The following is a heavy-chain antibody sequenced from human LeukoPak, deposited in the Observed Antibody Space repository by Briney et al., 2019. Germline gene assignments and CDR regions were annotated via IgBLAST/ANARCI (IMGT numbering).Heavy chain of an antibody. CDR3: ARDGASGSSDFDY. CDR1: GYSISSGYY. D-gene: IGHD2-15*01. Sequence: SETLSLTCAVSGYSISSGYYWGWIRQPPGKGLEWIWSIYHSGSTYYNPSLKSRVPIPVHTSKNQFSLKLSSVTAADTAVYYCARDGASGSSDFDYWGQGTLLTVPS. J-gene: IGHJ4*02. V-gene: IGHV4-38-2*02. CDR2: IYHSGST.